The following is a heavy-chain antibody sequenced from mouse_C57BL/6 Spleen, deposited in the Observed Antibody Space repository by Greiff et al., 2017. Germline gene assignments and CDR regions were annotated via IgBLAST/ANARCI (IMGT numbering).Heavy chain of an antibody. Sequence: QVQLQQPGAELVKPGASVKLSCKASGYTFTSYWMQWVKQRPGQGLEWIGEIDPSDSYTTYNQKFKGKATLTVDPSSSTAYMQLSSLTSEDSAVYYCARGPPDYYGSSYWYFDVWGTGTTVTVSS. CDR2: IDPSDSYT. D-gene: IGHD1-1*01. V-gene: IGHV1-50*01. J-gene: IGHJ1*03. CDR1: GYTFTSYW. CDR3: ARGPPDYYGSSYWYFDV.